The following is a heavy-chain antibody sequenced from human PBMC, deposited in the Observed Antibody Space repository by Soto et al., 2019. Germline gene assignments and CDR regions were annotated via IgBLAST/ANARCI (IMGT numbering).Heavy chain of an antibody. Sequence: ASVKVSCKASGYTFTSYGISWVRQAPGQGLEWMGWISAYNGNTNYAQKLQGRVTMTTDTSASTAYMELRSLRSDDTAVYYCAREVPAVDAFDIWGQGTMVTVSS. CDR1: GYTFTSYG. J-gene: IGHJ3*02. V-gene: IGHV1-18*01. D-gene: IGHD4-17*01. CDR2: ISAYNGNT. CDR3: AREVPAVDAFDI.